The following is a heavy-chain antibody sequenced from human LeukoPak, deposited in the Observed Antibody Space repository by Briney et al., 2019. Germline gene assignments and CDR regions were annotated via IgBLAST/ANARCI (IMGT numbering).Heavy chain of an antibody. CDR2: INPNSGGT. Sequence: ASVKVSCKXSGYTFTGYYMDWVRQAPGQGLERMGWINPNSGGTNYAQKFQGRVTMTRDTSISTAYMELSRLRSDDTAVYYCARAEYCSGGSCYFLDYWGQGTLVTVSS. CDR3: ARAEYCSGGSCYFLDY. V-gene: IGHV1-2*02. J-gene: IGHJ4*02. D-gene: IGHD2-15*01. CDR1: GYTFTGYY.